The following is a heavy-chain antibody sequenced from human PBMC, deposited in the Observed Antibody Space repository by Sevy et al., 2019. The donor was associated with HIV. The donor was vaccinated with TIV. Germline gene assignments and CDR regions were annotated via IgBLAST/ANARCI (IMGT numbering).Heavy chain of an antibody. CDR3: AREGCTRPHDH. CDR2: LSFGCGRI. V-gene: IGHV3-23*01. Sequence: GGSLRLSCVASGFNFNIYSMSWVRQAPGKGLEWVSTLSFGCGRINHADSVQGRFTMSRYDSKKMVYLEMNSLRAEDTAVYYCAREGCTRPHDHWGQGTLVTVSS. CDR1: GFNFNIYS. J-gene: IGHJ4*02. D-gene: IGHD2-8*01.